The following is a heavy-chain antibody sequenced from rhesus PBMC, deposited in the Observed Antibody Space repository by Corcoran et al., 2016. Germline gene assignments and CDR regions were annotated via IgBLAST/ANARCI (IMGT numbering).Heavy chain of an antibody. D-gene: IGHD4-4*01. CDR1: GFTFSSYG. Sequence: EVQLVESGGGLVQPGGSLRLSCAASGFTFSSYGMHWVRQAPGKGLEWVAVISYDGRKKYYADSGKDRLTISRDKSKNMIYLKMNNLKLEDTAVYYCAREGIYGSVMGYFDYWGQGVLVTVSS. V-gene: IGHV3-54*02. CDR3: AREGIYGSVMGYFDY. CDR2: ISYDGRKK. J-gene: IGHJ4*01.